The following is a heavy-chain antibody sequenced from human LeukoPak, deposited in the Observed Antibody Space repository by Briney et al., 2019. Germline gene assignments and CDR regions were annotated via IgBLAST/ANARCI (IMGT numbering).Heavy chain of an antibody. CDR2: ISGDGGST. Sequence: GGSLRLSXAASGFTFNDYAMHWVRQPPGKGLEWLSLISGDGGSTYYADSVKGRFTISRDNSKNSLYLQMNSLRTEDTALYYCAKDSYYDFWSGYYRTPQYNWFDPWGQGTLVTVSS. V-gene: IGHV3-43*02. D-gene: IGHD3-3*01. CDR3: AKDSYYDFWSGYYRTPQYNWFDP. CDR1: GFTFNDYA. J-gene: IGHJ5*02.